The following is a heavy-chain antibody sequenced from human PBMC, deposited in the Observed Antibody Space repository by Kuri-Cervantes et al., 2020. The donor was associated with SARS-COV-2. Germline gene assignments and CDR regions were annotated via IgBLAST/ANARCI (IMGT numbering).Heavy chain of an antibody. V-gene: IGHV4-4*07. Sequence: ESLKISCTVSGGSISSYYWSWIRQPAGKGLEWIGRIYTSGSTNYNPSLKSRVTMSVDTSKNQFSLKLSSVTAADTAVYYCARYSSSFFDYWGQGTLVTVSS. CDR1: GGSISSYY. CDR3: ARYSSSFFDY. J-gene: IGHJ4*02. CDR2: IYTSGST. D-gene: IGHD6-6*01.